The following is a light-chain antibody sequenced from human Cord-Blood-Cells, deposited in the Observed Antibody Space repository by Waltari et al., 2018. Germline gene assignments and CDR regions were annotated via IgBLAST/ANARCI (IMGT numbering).Light chain of an antibody. V-gene: IGKV1-39*01. CDR3: QQSYSTPLFA. Sequence: DIQMTQSPSSLSASVVDRVTITCRASQSISSYLNWYQHKPGNAPKLLIYAASSLQSGVPSRFSGSGSGTDFTLTISSLQPEDFATYYCQQSYSTPLFAFGPGTKGDIK. J-gene: IGKJ3*01. CDR1: QSISSY. CDR2: AAS.